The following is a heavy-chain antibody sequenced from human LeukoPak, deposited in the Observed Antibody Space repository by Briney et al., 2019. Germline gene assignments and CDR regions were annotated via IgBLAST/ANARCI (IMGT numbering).Heavy chain of an antibody. J-gene: IGHJ4*02. CDR1: GGSISSYY. CDR2: IYYSGST. V-gene: IGHV4-59*01. Sequence: SETLSLTYTVSGGSISSYYWSWIRQPPGKGLEWIGYIYYSGSTNYSPSLKSRVTISVDTSKNQFSLKLSSVTAADTAVYYCARGLGATGWQYYFDSWGQGTLVTVSS. D-gene: IGHD1-26*01. CDR3: ARGLGATGWQYYFDS.